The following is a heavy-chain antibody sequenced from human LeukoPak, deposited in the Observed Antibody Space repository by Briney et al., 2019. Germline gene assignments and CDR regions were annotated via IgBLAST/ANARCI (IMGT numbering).Heavy chain of an antibody. V-gene: IGHV1-18*01. D-gene: IGHD3-10*01. Sequence: ASVKVSCKASGYIFSSYDITWVRQAPGQGLEWMGWICLYNGNTNYAQKIQGRVTMTTDTSTSTAYMELGSLRSDDTAVYYCARNRGGMEGGLFYMDVWGKGTTVTVSS. J-gene: IGHJ6*03. CDR2: ICLYNGNT. CDR1: GYIFSSYD. CDR3: ARNRGGMEGGLFYMDV.